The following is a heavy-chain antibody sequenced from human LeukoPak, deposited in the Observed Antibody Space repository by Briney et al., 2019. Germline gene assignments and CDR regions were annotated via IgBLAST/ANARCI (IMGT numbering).Heavy chain of an antibody. CDR1: GFTFSNAW. J-gene: IGHJ4*02. Sequence: GGSLRLSCAASGFTFSNAWMSWVRQAPGKGLEWVGRIKSKTDGGTTDYAAPVKGRFTISRDNSKNTLYLQMNSLKTEDTAVYYCTTYYDFWSGYCNGRNYWGQGTLVTVSS. V-gene: IGHV3-15*01. D-gene: IGHD3-3*01. CDR3: TTYYDFWSGYCNGRNY. CDR2: IKSKTDGGTT.